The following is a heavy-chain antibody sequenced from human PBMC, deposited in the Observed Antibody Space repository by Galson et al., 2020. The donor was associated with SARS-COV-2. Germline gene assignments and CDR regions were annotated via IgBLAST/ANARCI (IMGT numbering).Heavy chain of an antibody. CDR3: ATQEGVGATSYYDYGVGG. D-gene: IGHD1-26*01. V-gene: IGHV3-30*02. Sequence: GESLKTSCAASGFPFSSYGMHWVRQAPGKGLEWVAFIRYDGSNKYYADSVKGRFTISRDNSKNTLYLQMNSLRAEDTAVYYCATQEGVGATSYYDYGVGGLGQASSVIVSS. CDR2: IRYDGSNK. J-gene: IGHJ6*02. CDR1: GFPFSSYG.